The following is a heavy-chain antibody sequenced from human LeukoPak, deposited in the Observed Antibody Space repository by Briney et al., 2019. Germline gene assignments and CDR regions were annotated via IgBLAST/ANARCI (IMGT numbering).Heavy chain of an antibody. J-gene: IGHJ4*02. Sequence: PGGSLRLSCAASGFTFSSYAMNWVRQAPGKGLEWVSVISGSGGGTYYADSVKGRFTISRDNSKNTLYLQMNSLRADDTAVYYCATKGGSSWSFDYWGQGTLVTVSS. D-gene: IGHD6-13*01. CDR2: ISGSGGGT. V-gene: IGHV3-23*01. CDR1: GFTFSSYA. CDR3: ATKGGSSWSFDY.